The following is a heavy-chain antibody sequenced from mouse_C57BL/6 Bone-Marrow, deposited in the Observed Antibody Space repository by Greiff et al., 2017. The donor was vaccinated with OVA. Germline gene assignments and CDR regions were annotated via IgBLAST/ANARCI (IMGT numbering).Heavy chain of an antibody. CDR1: GFTFSSYA. D-gene: IGHD1-1*01. V-gene: IGHV5-4*01. CDR3: ARDRAITTVVATDFDY. CDR2: ISDGGSYT. Sequence: EVKLVESGGGLVKPGGSLKLSCAASGFTFSSYAMSWVRQTPAKRLEWVATISDGGSYTYYPDNVKGRFTISRDNAKNNLYLQMSHLKSEDTAMYYCARDRAITTVVATDFDYWGQGTTLTVSS. J-gene: IGHJ2*01.